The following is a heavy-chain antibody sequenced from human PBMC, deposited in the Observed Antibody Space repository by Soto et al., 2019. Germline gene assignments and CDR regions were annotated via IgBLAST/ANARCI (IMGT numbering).Heavy chain of an antibody. CDR1: GFTFSTFS. V-gene: IGHV3-48*02. J-gene: IGHJ4*02. D-gene: IGHD6-19*01. CDR2: ISGGGRPI. Sequence: EVQLVESGGGSVQPGGSLRLSCAASGFTFSTFSMNWVRQAPGRGLEWISYISGGGRPISYADSLKGRFTISRDNAKNSLYLQMDSLRDEDTAVYYCARDLGWAFDSWGQGTLVTVSS. CDR3: ARDLGWAFDS.